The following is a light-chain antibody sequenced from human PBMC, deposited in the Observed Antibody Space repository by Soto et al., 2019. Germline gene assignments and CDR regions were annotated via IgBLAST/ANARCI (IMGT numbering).Light chain of an antibody. CDR1: QSVSSSSY. CDR3: RQYGSSPSYT. CDR2: GAS. Sequence: EIVLTQSPGPLSLSPGERATLSCRASQSVSSSSYLAWYQQKPGQAPRLLIYGASSRATGIPDRFSGSGSATDFTLTTSRLEPEDFAVYYCRQYGSSPSYTFGQGTKLEIK. V-gene: IGKV3-20*01. J-gene: IGKJ2*01.